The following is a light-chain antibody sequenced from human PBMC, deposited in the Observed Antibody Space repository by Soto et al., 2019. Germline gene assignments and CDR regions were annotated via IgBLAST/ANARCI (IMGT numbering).Light chain of an antibody. CDR2: GAS. Sequence: EIVMTQSPATLSVSPGEGATLSCRASQSVSSNLAWYQQKRGQAPRLLIYGASTRATGIPASFSGSGSGTEFTLTISGLQSEDFAVYYCQQYNNWPLPFGGGTKVEIK. J-gene: IGKJ4*01. CDR1: QSVSSN. V-gene: IGKV3-15*01. CDR3: QQYNNWPLP.